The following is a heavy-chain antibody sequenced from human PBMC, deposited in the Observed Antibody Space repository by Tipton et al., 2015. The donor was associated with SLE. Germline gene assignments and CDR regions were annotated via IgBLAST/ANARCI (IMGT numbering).Heavy chain of an antibody. CDR1: GYSFNTYW. CDR2: IYPGDSDT. Sequence: VQLVQSGAEVKKPGESLKISCKGSGYSFNTYWIGWVRQMPGKGLEWMGFIYPGDSDTRYSPSFQGQVTISADKFISIAYLQWSSLKASDTAMYYCARRLIGDEAAFDIWGQGTMVTVSS. D-gene: IGHD7-27*01. V-gene: IGHV5-51*03. CDR3: ARRLIGDEAAFDI. J-gene: IGHJ3*02.